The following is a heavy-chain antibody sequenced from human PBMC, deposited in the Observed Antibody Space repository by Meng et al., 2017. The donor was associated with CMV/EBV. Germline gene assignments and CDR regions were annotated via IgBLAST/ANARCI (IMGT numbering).Heavy chain of an antibody. V-gene: IGHV4-38-2*02. CDR1: GYSISSGYY. CDR2: IYHSGST. J-gene: IGHJ3*02. D-gene: IGHD6-6*01. CDR3: ASPYSSSSFRAFDI. Sequence: GSLRLSCTVSGYSISSGYYWGWIRQPPGKGLEWIGSIYHSGSTYYNPSLKSQVTISVDTSKNQFSLKLSSVTAADTAVYYCASPYSSSSFRAFDIWGQGTMVTVSS.